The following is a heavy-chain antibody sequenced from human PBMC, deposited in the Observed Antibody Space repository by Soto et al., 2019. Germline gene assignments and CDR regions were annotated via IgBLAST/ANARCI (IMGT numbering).Heavy chain of an antibody. V-gene: IGHV3-23*01. Sequence: EVQLLESGGGLVQPGGSLRLSCAASGFTFSSYAMSWVRQAPGKGLEWVSAISGSGTYIYYADSVKGRFTISRDNAKNSLYLQMNTLRAEDTAVYYCARDHNWSSDYWGQGTLVTVSS. CDR1: GFTFSSYA. CDR3: ARDHNWSSDY. CDR2: ISGSGTYI. J-gene: IGHJ4*02. D-gene: IGHD1-1*01.